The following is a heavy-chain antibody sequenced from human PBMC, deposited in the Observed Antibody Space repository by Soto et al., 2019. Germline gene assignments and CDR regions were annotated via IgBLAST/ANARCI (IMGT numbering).Heavy chain of an antibody. V-gene: IGHV3-7*02. J-gene: IGHJ4*02. CDR1: GFTFSSYW. CDR2: IKQDGSEK. D-gene: IGHD2-8*01. Sequence: GGSLRLSCAASGFTFSSYWMSWVRQAPGKGLEWVANIKQDGSEKYYVDSVKGRFTISRDNAQNSLYLQMNSLRAEDTAVYYCARAGYCTNGVCYPFDYWGQGTLVTVSS. CDR3: ARAGYCTNGVCYPFDY.